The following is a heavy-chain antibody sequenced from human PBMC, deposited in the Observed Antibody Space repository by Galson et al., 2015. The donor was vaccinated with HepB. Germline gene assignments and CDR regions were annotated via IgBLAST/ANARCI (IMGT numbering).Heavy chain of an antibody. CDR2: ISGGSGDRT. D-gene: IGHD6-25*01. V-gene: IGHV3-23*01. Sequence: SLRLSCAASGFTFINHAMNWVRQAPGTGLEWVSTISGGSGDRTYYADSAKGRFTISRDNSKNTLYLQANSLRVEDTAIYYCAKYRASSGPGRRAFDIWGQGTMVIVSS. CDR1: GFTFINHA. J-gene: IGHJ3*02. CDR3: AKYRASSGPGRRAFDI.